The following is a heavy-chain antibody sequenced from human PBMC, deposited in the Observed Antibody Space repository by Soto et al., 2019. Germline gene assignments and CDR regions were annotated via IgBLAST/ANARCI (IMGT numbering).Heavy chain of an antibody. D-gene: IGHD2-15*01. V-gene: IGHV1-69*01. J-gene: IGHJ2*01. CDR2: IIPIFGTA. CDR1: GGTFSSYA. Sequence: QVQLVQSGAEVKKPGSSVKVSCKASGGTFSSYAISWVRQAPGQGLEWMGGIIPIFGTANYAQKFQGRVTITADESTGTAYMELSSLRSVDTAVYYSARVVPAKDIVVEVDATNHWSFDLWGRGTQVTVSS. CDR3: ARVVPAKDIVVEVDATNHWSFDL.